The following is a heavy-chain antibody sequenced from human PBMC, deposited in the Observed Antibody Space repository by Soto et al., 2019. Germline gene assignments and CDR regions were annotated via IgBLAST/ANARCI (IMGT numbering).Heavy chain of an antibody. J-gene: IGHJ5*02. CDR2: INHSGST. Sequence: QVQLQQWGAGLLKPSETLSLTCAVYGGSFSGYYWSWIRQPPGKGLEWIGEINHSGSTNYNPSLKSRFTISVDTSKNQFSLKLSSVTAADTALYYCARVFCIAAAGTGVHNWFDPWGPGNPGHRLL. D-gene: IGHD6-13*01. V-gene: IGHV4-34*01. CDR3: ARVFCIAAAGTGVHNWFDP. CDR1: GGSFSGYY.